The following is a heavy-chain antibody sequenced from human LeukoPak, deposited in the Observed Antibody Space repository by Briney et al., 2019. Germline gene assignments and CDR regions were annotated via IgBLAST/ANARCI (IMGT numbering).Heavy chain of an antibody. V-gene: IGHV4-4*09. Sequence: SETLALTCTVSGGSIGSYDWSGIRQPPGKGLEWIGYIYTSGSTNYNPSLKSRVTISVDTSKNQFSLKLSSVTAADTAVYYCAGATYYDFWSAYYHFDYWGQGTLVTVSS. CDR3: AGATYYDFWSAYYHFDY. CDR1: GGSIGSYD. CDR2: IYTSGST. D-gene: IGHD3-3*01. J-gene: IGHJ4*02.